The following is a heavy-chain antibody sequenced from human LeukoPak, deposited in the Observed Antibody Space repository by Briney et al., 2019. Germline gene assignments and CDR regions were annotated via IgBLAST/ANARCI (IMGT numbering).Heavy chain of an antibody. V-gene: IGHV3-30*03. CDR2: ISYGGSNK. CDR1: GFTFSSYG. J-gene: IGHJ4*02. D-gene: IGHD1-20*01. CDR3: ASFLTY. Sequence: GGSLRLSCAASGFTFSSYGMHWVRQAPGKGLEWVAVISYGGSNKYYADSVKGRFTISRDNSKNTLYLQMNSLRAEDTAVYYCASFLTYWGQGTLVTVSS.